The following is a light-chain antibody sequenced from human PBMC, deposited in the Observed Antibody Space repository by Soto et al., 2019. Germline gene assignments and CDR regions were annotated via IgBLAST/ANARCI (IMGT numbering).Light chain of an antibody. J-gene: IGKJ1*01. V-gene: IGKV2-28*01. Sequence: DIVMTQSPLSLLVTPGEPASISCRSSQSLLHSNGYNYLDWYLQKPGQSPQLLIYLGSNRSSGVPDRFSGSGSGTDFTLKISRVEAEDVGVYYCMQALQTPWTFGQGTKVDIK. CDR2: LGS. CDR1: QSLLHSNGYNY. CDR3: MQALQTPWT.